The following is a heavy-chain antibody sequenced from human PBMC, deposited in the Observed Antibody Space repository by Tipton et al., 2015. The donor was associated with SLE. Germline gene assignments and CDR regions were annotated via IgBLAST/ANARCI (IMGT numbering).Heavy chain of an antibody. CDR2: INPNSGGT. CDR1: GYTFTGYY. D-gene: IGHD2-2*01. Sequence: QSGAEVKKPGASVKVSCKASGYTFTGYYMHWVRQAPGQGLEWMGWINPNSGGTNYAQKFQGRVTMTRDTSISTAYMDLSRLRSDDTAVYYCARDFIVVVPAAMYNWFDPWGQGTLVTVSS. J-gene: IGHJ5*02. V-gene: IGHV1-2*02. CDR3: ARDFIVVVPAAMYNWFDP.